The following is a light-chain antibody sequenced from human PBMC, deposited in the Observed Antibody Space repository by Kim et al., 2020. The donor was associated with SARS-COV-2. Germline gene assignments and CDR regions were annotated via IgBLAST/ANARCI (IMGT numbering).Light chain of an antibody. V-gene: IGLV2-8*01. Sequence: GQSVTISCTGTSSDVGGYNYVSWYQQYPGKAPKLMIFEVSKRPSGVPDRFSGSKSGNTASLTVSGLQAEDEADYYCSSYAGSNNYVFGTGTKVTVL. J-gene: IGLJ1*01. CDR1: SSDVGGYNY. CDR3: SSYAGSNNYV. CDR2: EVS.